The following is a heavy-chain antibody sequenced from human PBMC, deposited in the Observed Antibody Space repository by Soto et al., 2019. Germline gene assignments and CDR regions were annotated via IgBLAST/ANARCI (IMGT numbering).Heavy chain of an antibody. D-gene: IGHD3-22*01. CDR3: ARGWGYDSNDYYYAY. CDR1: GGTFSRHA. Sequence: QVQLVQSGAEVRKPGSSVKVSCKASGGTFSRHAISWVRQAPGLGLEWMGGIIPIFGTANHAQKFQGRVTIIAVESTRTVDMAVSCLRSEDTAMYYCARGWGYDSNDYYYAYWGQGTLVIVSS. CDR2: IIPIFGTA. J-gene: IGHJ4*02. V-gene: IGHV1-69*01.